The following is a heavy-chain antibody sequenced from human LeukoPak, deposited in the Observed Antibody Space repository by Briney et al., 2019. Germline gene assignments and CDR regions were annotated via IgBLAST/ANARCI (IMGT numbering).Heavy chain of an antibody. CDR1: GGSISSGGYY. CDR3: ARFDIAAAGPYIDY. V-gene: IGHV4-30-2*01. CDR2: IYHSGST. D-gene: IGHD6-13*01. J-gene: IGHJ4*02. Sequence: PSETLSLTCTVSGGSISSGGYYWSWLRQPPGKGLEWIGYIYHSGSTYYNPSLKSRVTISVDTSKNQFSLQLSSVTAADTAVYYCARFDIAAAGPYIDYWGQGTLVTVSS.